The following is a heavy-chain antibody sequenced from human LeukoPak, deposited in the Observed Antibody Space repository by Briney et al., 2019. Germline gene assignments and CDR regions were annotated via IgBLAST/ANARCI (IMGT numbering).Heavy chain of an antibody. D-gene: IGHD1-1*01. CDR2: ISFDGSNK. J-gene: IGHJ6*02. CDR1: GFTFSSYT. Sequence: GRSLRLSCAASGFTFSSYTIHWVRQPPGKGLEWVAVISFDGSNKYYADSVKGRFTISRDNAKNSLYMQMNSVRAEDTAVYYCARAETNWAPMDVWGQGTTVTVSS. V-gene: IGHV3-30-3*01. CDR3: ARAETNWAPMDV.